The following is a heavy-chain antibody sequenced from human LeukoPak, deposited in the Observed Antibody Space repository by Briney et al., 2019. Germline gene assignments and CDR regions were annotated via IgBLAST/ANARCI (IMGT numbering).Heavy chain of an antibody. D-gene: IGHD3-10*01. V-gene: IGHV3-30*04. CDR3: ARDLGLDP. CDR2: ISYDGSNK. Sequence: GGSLRLSCAASGFTFSSYAMHWVRQAPGKGLEWVAVISYDGSNKYYADSVKGRFTISRDNSKNTLYPQMNSLRAEGTAVYYCARDLGLDPWGQGTLVTVSS. J-gene: IGHJ5*02. CDR1: GFTFSSYA.